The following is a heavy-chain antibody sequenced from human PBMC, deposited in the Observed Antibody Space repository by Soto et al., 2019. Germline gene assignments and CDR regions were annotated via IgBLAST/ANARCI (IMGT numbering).Heavy chain of an antibody. CDR3: ARLIPSRDDILTGYSYYYYYYMDV. V-gene: IGHV4-39*01. CDR1: GGSISSSSYY. D-gene: IGHD3-9*01. Sequence: SETLSLTCTVSGGSISSSSYYWGWIRQPPGKGLEWIGSIYYSGSTYYNPSLKSRVTISVDTSKNQFSLKLSSVTAADTAVYYCARLIPSRDDILTGYSYYYYYYMDVWGKGTTVTVSS. J-gene: IGHJ6*03. CDR2: IYYSGST.